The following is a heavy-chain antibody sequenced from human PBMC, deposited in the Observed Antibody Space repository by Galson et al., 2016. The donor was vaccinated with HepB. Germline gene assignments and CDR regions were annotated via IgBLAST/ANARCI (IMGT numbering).Heavy chain of an antibody. Sequence: SLRLSCAASGVSVSNIYTSWVRQAPGKGLEWVSVIYSGGYTYYADSVKGRFTIYRDNSKNTLYLQMYSLRAEDTAVYYCTWGFSYIDYWGQGALVTVSS. CDR3: TWGFSYIDY. CDR2: IYSGGYT. D-gene: IGHD7-27*01. CDR1: GVSVSNIY. J-gene: IGHJ4*02. V-gene: IGHV3-53*01.